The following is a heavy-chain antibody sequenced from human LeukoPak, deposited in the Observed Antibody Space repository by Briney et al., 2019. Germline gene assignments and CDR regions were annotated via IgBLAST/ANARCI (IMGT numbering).Heavy chain of an antibody. CDR1: GFTFSSYS. CDR3: ARSPGAAAGTWYYYYMDV. V-gene: IGHV3-21*01. D-gene: IGHD6-13*01. J-gene: IGHJ6*03. Sequence: PGGSLRLSCTASGFTFSSYSMNWVRQAPGKGLEWVSSISSSNSYIYYADSVKGRFTISRDNAKNSLYLQMNSLRAEDTAVYYCARSPGAAAGTWYYYYMDVWGKGTTVTVSS. CDR2: ISSSNSYI.